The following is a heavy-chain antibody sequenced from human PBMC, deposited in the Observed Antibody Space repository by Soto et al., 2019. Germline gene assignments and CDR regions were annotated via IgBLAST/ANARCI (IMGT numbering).Heavy chain of an antibody. D-gene: IGHD2-2*01. CDR1: GYTFTSYD. V-gene: IGHV1-8*01. CDR3: AKGKRCVHSRHYIVVVPSARGDNWFDP. CDR2: MNPNSGNT. J-gene: IGHJ5*02. Sequence: ASVKVSGKASGYTFTSYDINWVRQATGQGLEWMGWMNPNSGNTGYAQKFQGRVTMTRNTPISTAYMELSSLRSEDTAVYYCAKGKRCVHSRHYIVVVPSARGDNWFDPWGQRTLVTVSS.